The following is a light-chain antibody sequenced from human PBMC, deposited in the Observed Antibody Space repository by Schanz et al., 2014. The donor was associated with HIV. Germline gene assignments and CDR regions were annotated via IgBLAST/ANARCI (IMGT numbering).Light chain of an antibody. V-gene: IGLV1-44*01. J-gene: IGLJ3*02. Sequence: QSVLTQAPSASGTPGQRVTISCSGSSSDFKTNAVLWYQQLPGAAPKLLMYANNQRASGVPDRFSGSGSGTSASLAITGLRSEDEADYYCAAWDGSLNVWVFGGGTKLTVL. CDR3: AAWDGSLNVWV. CDR2: ANN. CDR1: SSDFKTNA.